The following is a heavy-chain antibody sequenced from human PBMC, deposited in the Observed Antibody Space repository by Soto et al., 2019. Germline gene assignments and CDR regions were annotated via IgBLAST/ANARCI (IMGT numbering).Heavy chain of an antibody. CDR3: AKAYYDFWSDYRSSTMDV. D-gene: IGHD3-3*01. CDR1: GFTFSSYG. V-gene: IGHV3-30*18. Sequence: SGGSLRLSCAASGFTFSSYGMHWVRQAPGKGLEWVAFTSYDGRNKDYADSVKGRFTISRDNPRNTLYLQVDSLRPEDTAVYYCAKAYYDFWSDYRSSTMDVWGRGTTVTVSS. CDR2: TSYDGRNK. J-gene: IGHJ6*02.